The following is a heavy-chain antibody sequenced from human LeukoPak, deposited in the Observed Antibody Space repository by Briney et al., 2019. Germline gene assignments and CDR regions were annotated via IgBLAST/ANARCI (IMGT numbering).Heavy chain of an antibody. V-gene: IGHV4-59*01. CDR2: IYYSGST. Sequence: PSETLSLTCTVSGGSISSYYWSWIRQPPGKGLEWIGYIYYSGSTNYNPSLKSRVTISVDTSKNQFSLKLSSVTAADTAVYYCAREQRVGAMIYWGQGTLVTVSS. D-gene: IGHD1-26*01. CDR1: GGSISSYY. CDR3: AREQRVGAMIY. J-gene: IGHJ4*02.